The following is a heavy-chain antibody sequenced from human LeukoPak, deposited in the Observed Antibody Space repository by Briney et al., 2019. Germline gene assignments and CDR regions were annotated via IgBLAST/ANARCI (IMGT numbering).Heavy chain of an antibody. D-gene: IGHD2-2*01. Sequence: PGGSLRLSCAASGFTFSSYSMNWVRQAPGKGLEWVSAISGSGSRTNYADSVKGRFTISRDNSKNTLYLQMDSLRAEDTAVYYCARVLTSCSSTSCYLLGMYYYYYMDVWGKGTTVTISS. CDR1: GFTFSSYS. V-gene: IGHV3-23*01. J-gene: IGHJ6*03. CDR3: ARVLTSCSSTSCYLLGMYYYYYMDV. CDR2: ISGSGSRT.